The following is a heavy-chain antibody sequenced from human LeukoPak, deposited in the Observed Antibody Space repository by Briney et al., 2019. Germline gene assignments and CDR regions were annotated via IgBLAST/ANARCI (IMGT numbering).Heavy chain of an antibody. Sequence: GGSLRLSCTASGFTFGDYAMTWVRQAPGKGLEWVGFIASETYGGTAEYAASVKGRFTISRDDSKSIAYLQMNSLKTEDTAVYHCTPTMVRGGGVWGKGTTVTISS. D-gene: IGHD3-10*01. CDR3: TPTMVRGGGV. CDR2: IASETYGGTA. V-gene: IGHV3-49*04. CDR1: GFTFGDYA. J-gene: IGHJ6*04.